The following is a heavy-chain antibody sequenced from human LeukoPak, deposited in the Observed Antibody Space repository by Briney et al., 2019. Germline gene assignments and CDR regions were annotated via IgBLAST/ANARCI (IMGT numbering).Heavy chain of an antibody. D-gene: IGHD3-3*01. V-gene: IGHV3-30*02. CDR3: AKVLILRFLEWLPNPVDY. J-gene: IGHJ4*02. CDR1: NLMFSNYD. CDR2: IRYDGSYK. Sequence: GGSLRLSCAASNLMFSNYDMNWARQAPGKGLEWVAFIRYDGSYKNVAESVQGRFIISRDNSRNTMYLQMNRLRAEDTAVYYCAKVLILRFLEWLPNPVDYWGQGTLVTVSS.